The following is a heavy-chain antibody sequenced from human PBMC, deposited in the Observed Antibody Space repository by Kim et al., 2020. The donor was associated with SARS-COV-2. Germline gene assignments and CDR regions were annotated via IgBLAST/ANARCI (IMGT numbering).Heavy chain of an antibody. CDR1: GGSFSGYY. Sequence: SETLSLTCAVYGGSFSGYYWSWIRQPPGKGLEWIGEINHSGSTNYNPSLKSRVTISVDTSKNQFSLKLSSVTAADTAVYYCARGGGLGGYDSSGWYSHYGMDVWGQGTTVTVSS. J-gene: IGHJ6*02. V-gene: IGHV4-34*01. CDR3: ARGGGLGGYDSSGWYSHYGMDV. CDR2: INHSGST. D-gene: IGHD5-12*01.